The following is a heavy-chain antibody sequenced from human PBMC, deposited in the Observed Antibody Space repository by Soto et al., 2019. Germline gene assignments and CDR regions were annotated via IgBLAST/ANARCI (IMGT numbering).Heavy chain of an antibody. CDR3: SRVFNHYGGYASWFDP. CDR1: GGSISSGGYS. V-gene: IGHV4-30-2*01. CDR2: IYHSGST. J-gene: IGHJ5*02. D-gene: IGHD4-17*01. Sequence: SETLSLTCAVSGGSISSGGYSWSWIRQPPGKGLEWIGYIYHSGSTYYNPSLKSRVTISVDRSKNQFSLKLSSVTAADTAVYFCSRVFNHYGGYASWFDPLGQGTLVTSPQ.